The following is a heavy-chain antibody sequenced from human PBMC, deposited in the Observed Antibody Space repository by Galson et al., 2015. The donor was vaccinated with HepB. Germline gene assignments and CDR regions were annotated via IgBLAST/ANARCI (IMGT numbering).Heavy chain of an antibody. D-gene: IGHD2/OR15-2a*01. CDR1: GFTFSSYW. CDR3: GRESMAAYYFDY. Sequence: SLRLSCAASGFTFSSYWMSWIRQAPGKGLEWVANMKQDGSKKYYVDSVKGRFTISRDNAKNSLYLQMNSLRAEDTAVYYCGRESMAAYYFDYWGQGTLVTVSS. V-gene: IGHV3-7*03. CDR2: MKQDGSKK. J-gene: IGHJ4*02.